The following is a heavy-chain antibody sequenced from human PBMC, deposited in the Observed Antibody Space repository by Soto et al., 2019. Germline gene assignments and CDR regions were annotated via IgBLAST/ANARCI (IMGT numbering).Heavy chain of an antibody. CDR3: ATLGQPLNWFDP. Sequence: PSETLSLTCTVSGGSISSYYWSWIQQPPGKGLEWIGYIYYSGSTNYNPSLKSRVTISVDTSKNQFSLKLSSVTAADTAVYYCATLGQPLNWFDPWGQGTLVTVSS. V-gene: IGHV4-59*01. CDR1: GGSISSYY. J-gene: IGHJ5*02. D-gene: IGHD2-2*01. CDR2: IYYSGST.